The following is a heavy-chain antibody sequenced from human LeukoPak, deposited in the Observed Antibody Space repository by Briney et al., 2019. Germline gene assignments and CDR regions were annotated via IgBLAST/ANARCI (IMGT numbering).Heavy chain of an antibody. J-gene: IGHJ4*02. V-gene: IGHV4-38-2*02. CDR3: ARGSSWYGGDFDY. Sequence: SETLSLTCTVSGYSISSGYYWGWIRQPPGKGLEWIGSIYHSGSTYYNPSLKSRVTISVDTSKNQFSLKLSSVTAADAAVYYCARGSSWYGGDFDYWGQGTLVTVSS. D-gene: IGHD6-13*01. CDR1: GYSISSGYY. CDR2: IYHSGST.